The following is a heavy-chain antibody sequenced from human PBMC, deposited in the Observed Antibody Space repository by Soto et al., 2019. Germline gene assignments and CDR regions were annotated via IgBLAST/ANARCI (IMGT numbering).Heavy chain of an antibody. D-gene: IGHD3-16*01. CDR3: ARDLWDDLAGGESDY. CDR2: IGESGTPI. J-gene: IGHJ4*02. CDR1: GFTFSSYA. V-gene: IGHV3-48*01. Sequence: GGSLRLSCAASGFTFSSYAMKWVRQAPGKGLEWVSLIGESGTPIYYADSVKGRFTISRDNAKNSLYLQMSSLRAEDTALYYCARDLWDDLAGGESDYWGQGTLVTVSS.